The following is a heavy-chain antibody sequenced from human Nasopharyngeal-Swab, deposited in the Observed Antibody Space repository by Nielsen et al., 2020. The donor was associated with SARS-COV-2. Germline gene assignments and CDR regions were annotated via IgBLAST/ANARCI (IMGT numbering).Heavy chain of an antibody. CDR2: INRRGST. CDR1: GGSLSDYY. Sequence: GSLRLSCAVYGGSLSDYYWNWIRQSPNRGLEFIGEINRRGSTDYNPSLKSRVSTSVDPSKNQFSLRLTSVTAADTAVYYCTRGVFPKHSFDYWGQGTPVTVSS. CDR3: TRGVFPKHSFDY. J-gene: IGHJ4*02. V-gene: IGHV4-34*01.